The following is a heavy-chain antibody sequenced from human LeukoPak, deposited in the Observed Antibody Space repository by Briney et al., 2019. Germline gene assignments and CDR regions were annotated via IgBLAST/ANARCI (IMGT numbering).Heavy chain of an antibody. Sequence: ASVMVSCKASGYTFINYAIHWVRQAPGQRLEWMGWINAYNGDTEYSQKFQGRVTITRDTSASTAYMELSTLRSEDTAVYYCARGSTSDWPLEYWGRGILVTVSS. V-gene: IGHV1-3*01. J-gene: IGHJ4*02. CDR3: ARGSTSDWPLEY. D-gene: IGHD2-21*02. CDR2: INAYNGDT. CDR1: GYTFINYA.